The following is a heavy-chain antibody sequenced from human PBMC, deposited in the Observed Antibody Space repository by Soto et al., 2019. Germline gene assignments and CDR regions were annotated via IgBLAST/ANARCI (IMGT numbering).Heavy chain of an antibody. V-gene: IGHV4-30-2*01. CDR1: GDSISSGTYS. CDR2: IYHSGRT. CDR3: ARDGSTSSV. Sequence: QRQLQESGSGLVKPSQTLSLTCAVSGDSISSGTYSWSWIRQPPGKGLEWIGYIYHSGRTYYTPSLKSRVTISVDISKNQSALKLTSVTAADTAVYYCARDGSTSSVWGQGTLVTVSP. D-gene: IGHD6-6*01. J-gene: IGHJ4*02.